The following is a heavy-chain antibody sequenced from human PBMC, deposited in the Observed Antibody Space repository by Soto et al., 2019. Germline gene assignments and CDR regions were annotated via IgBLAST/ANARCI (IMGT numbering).Heavy chain of an antibody. CDR3: ARDNPITGTPTLDY. CDR2: IYYSGST. V-gene: IGHV4-39*07. Sequence: SETLSLTCTVSGSSISSSSYYWGRIRQHPGKGLEWIGSIYYSGSTYYNPSLKSRVTISVDTSKNQFSLKLSSVTAADTAVYYCARDNPITGTPTLDYWGQGTLVTVSS. D-gene: IGHD1-20*01. J-gene: IGHJ4*02. CDR1: GSSISSSSYY.